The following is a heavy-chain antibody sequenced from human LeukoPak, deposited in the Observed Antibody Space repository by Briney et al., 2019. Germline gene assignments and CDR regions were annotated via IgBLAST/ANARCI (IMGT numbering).Heavy chain of an antibody. Sequence: SETLSLTCTVSGGSLSSYYWNWIRQPPGGGLEWIWYINYSGSTNYNPSLKSRVTISLDTSKNHFSLKLSSVTAADTAVYYCARVGGGNFYYHDMDVWGKGTTVTVSS. CDR1: GGSLSSYY. CDR2: INYSGST. CDR3: ARVGGGNFYYHDMDV. V-gene: IGHV4-59*08. J-gene: IGHJ6*04.